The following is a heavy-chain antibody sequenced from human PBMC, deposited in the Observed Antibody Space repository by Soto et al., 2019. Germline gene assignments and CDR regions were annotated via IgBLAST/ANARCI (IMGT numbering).Heavy chain of an antibody. J-gene: IGHJ6*02. CDR1: GYTFTSHG. V-gene: IGHV1-18*01. CDR2: ISTYNGNT. CDR3: ARGASCTSTSCYDYFHYGMDV. D-gene: IGHD2-2*01. Sequence: QVQLVQSGAEVKKPGASVKVSCKASGYTFTSHGITWVRQAPGQGLEWMGWISTYNGNTNYAQKLQGRVTLTTDTSTNTAYRELRSLRSDDAAVYYCARGASCTSTSCYDYFHYGMDVWGQGTTVTVSS.